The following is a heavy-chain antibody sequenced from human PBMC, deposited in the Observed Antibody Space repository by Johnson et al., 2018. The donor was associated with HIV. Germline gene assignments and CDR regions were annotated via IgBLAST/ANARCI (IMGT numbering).Heavy chain of an antibody. D-gene: IGHD6-19*01. CDR3: TRASSDGYGVAVDI. CDR1: GITFGDYA. J-gene: IGHJ3*02. Sequence: EKLVESGGGLVQPGRSLRLSCPVSGITFGDYAMSWFRQAPGKGLEWVGFIRSQAYGGTPEYAASVKDRFTISRDDSKSLAYLQMDSLKIEDTAIYYCTRASSDGYGVAVDIGGQGTMVTVSS. CDR2: IRSQAYGGTP. V-gene: IGHV3-49*03.